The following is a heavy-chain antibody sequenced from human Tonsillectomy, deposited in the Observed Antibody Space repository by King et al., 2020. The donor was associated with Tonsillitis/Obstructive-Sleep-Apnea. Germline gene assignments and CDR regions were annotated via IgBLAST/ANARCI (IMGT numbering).Heavy chain of an antibody. CDR2: IYPGDSDT. Sequence: QLVQSGPEVKKPGESLKISCEASGYNFTIYWIVWVRQMPGKGLECMGFIYPGDSDTRYSPSFKGQVTISADKSISTAYLQWSSLKASDTALYYCARQWVAATGTSYYYSGMDVWGQGTTVPVSS. CDR3: ARQWVAATGTSYYYSGMDV. V-gene: IGHV5-51*01. J-gene: IGHJ6*02. D-gene: IGHD6-13*01. CDR1: GYNFTIYW.